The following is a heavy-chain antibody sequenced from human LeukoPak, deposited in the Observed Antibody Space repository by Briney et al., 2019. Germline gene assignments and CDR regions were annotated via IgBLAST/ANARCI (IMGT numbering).Heavy chain of an antibody. CDR3: ASQGDSGSYSDWFDP. Sequence: GESLKISCKGSGYSFTNYWIGWVRQMPGKGLEWMGIIYPGDSDTRYSPSFQGQVTISADKSISTAYLQWSSLKASDTAMYYCASQGDSGSYSDWFDPWGQGTLVTVSS. V-gene: IGHV5-51*01. J-gene: IGHJ5*02. D-gene: IGHD1-26*01. CDR2: IYPGDSDT. CDR1: GYSFTNYW.